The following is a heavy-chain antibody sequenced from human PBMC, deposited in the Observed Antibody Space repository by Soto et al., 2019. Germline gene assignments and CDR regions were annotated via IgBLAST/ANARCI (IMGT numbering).Heavy chain of an antibody. Sequence: PSETLSLTCAVYGGSSSGYYWSWIRQPPGKGLEWIGEINHSGSTNYNPSLKSRVTISVDTSKNQFSLKLSSVTAADTAVYYCARGRGFGLGFYYYYGMDVWGQGTTVTVSS. J-gene: IGHJ6*02. CDR2: INHSGST. CDR1: GGSSSGYY. D-gene: IGHD3-3*01. CDR3: ARGRGFGLGFYYYYGMDV. V-gene: IGHV4-34*01.